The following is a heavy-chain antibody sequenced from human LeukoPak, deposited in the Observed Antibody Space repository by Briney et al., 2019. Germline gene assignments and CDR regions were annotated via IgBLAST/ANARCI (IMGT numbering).Heavy chain of an antibody. D-gene: IGHD2-15*01. J-gene: IGHJ4*02. V-gene: IGHV1-69*13. CDR2: ITAIYETT. CDR1: GGPFSGHG. Sequence: ASVKVSCKVSGGPFSGHGISWVRQAPGEGLEWMGGITAIYETTNYAERFQGRVTMTADESTSTFYMELSSLRSEDTAVYYCARMEEVVAANHFDYWGQGTLVTVSS. CDR3: ARMEEVVAANHFDY.